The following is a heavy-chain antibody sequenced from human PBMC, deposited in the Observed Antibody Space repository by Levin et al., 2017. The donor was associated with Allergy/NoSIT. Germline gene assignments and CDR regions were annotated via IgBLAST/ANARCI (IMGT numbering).Heavy chain of an antibody. CDR1: GFTLSSYS. CDR3: AKVQELWNPFDH. Sequence: GGSLRLSCVSSGFTLSSYSMSWVRQTPGKGLEWLAYISSSSQTIYYADSVRGRFSISRDNTKNSTYLHMDSLRADDPAVYYCAKVQELWNPFDHWGPGALVTAAS. CDR2: ISSSSQTI. D-gene: IGHD7-27*01. J-gene: IGHJ4*02. V-gene: IGHV3-48*04.